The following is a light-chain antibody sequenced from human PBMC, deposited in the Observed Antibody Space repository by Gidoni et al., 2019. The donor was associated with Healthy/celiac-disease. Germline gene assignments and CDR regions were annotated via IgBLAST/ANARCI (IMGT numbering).Light chain of an antibody. Sequence: DIQMTQSPSSLSASVGDRVTITCRASQSISSSLNWYQQKPGKAPKLLIYAASSLQSGVPSRFSGSGSGTDFTLTISSLQPEDFATYYCQQSYSTPLLTFXPXTKVDIK. CDR1: QSISSS. V-gene: IGKV1-39*01. J-gene: IGKJ3*01. CDR3: QQSYSTPLLT. CDR2: AAS.